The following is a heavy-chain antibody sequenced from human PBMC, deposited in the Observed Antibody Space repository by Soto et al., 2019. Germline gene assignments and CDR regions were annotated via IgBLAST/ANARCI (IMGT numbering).Heavy chain of an antibody. CDR1: GGSFSCYY. CDR2: INHSGST. Sequence: SETLSLTCAVYGGSFSCYYWSWIRQPPGKGLEWIGEINHSGSTNYNPSLKSRVTISVDTSKNQFSLKLSSVTAADTAVYYCARAWGYYGSGSYYKYYYGVDVWGQGTTVTVSS. V-gene: IGHV4-34*01. D-gene: IGHD3-10*01. J-gene: IGHJ6*02. CDR3: ARAWGYYGSGSYYKYYYGVDV.